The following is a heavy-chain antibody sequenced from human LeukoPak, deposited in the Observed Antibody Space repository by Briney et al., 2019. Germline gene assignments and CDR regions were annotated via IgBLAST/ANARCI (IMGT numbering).Heavy chain of an antibody. CDR3: ARHRYCSSTSCSELDY. CDR2: IYTSGST. J-gene: IGHJ4*02. V-gene: IGHV4-4*09. CDR1: GGSISSYY. Sequence: SETLSLTCTVSGGSISSYYWSWIRQPPGKGLEWIGYIYTSGSTNYNPSLKSRVTISVDTSKNQFSLKLSSVTAADTAVYYCARHRYCSSTSCSELDYWDQGTLVTVSS. D-gene: IGHD2-2*01.